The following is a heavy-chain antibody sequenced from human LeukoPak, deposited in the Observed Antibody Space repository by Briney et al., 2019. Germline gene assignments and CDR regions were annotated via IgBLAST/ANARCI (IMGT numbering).Heavy chain of an antibody. D-gene: IGHD3-22*01. CDR2: MYYSGST. Sequence: SETLSLTCTVSGGSISSGDYFWSWIRQPPGKGLEWIAYMYYSGSTYYNPSLKSRVTMSADTSKNQLSLKLSSVTAADTAVYYCARPYYYDSRIDPWGQGILVTVSS. V-gene: IGHV4-30-4*01. CDR3: ARPYYYDSRIDP. CDR1: GGSISSGDYF. J-gene: IGHJ5*02.